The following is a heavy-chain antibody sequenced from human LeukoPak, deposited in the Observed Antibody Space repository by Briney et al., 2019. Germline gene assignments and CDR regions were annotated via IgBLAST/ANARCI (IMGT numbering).Heavy chain of an antibody. CDR3: AAGGAYEFRDDY. CDR1: GGTFSSYG. CDR2: IIPIYGRA. D-gene: IGHD3-3*01. V-gene: IGHV1-69*13. J-gene: IGHJ4*02. Sequence: SVKVSCKASGGTFSSYGISWVRQAPGQGLEWMGKIIPIYGRANYGQKFQGRVTITADELTTTSYMELSSLTAEDMAVYYCAAGGAYEFRDDYWGQGTLVTVSS.